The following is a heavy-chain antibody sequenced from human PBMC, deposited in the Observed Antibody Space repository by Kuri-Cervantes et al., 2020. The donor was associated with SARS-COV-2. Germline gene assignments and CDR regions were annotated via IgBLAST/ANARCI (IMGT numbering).Heavy chain of an antibody. V-gene: IGHV3-21*01. CDR3: ARDRSWHYNWFDP. J-gene: IGHJ5*02. CDR1: GFTFSSYS. D-gene: IGHD6-13*01. Sequence: GESLKISCAASGFTFSSYSMNWVRQAPGKGLEWVSSISSSSSYIYYADSVKGRFTISRDNAKNSLYLQMNSLRDEDTAVYYCARDRSWHYNWFDPWGQGTLVTVSS. CDR2: ISSSSSYI.